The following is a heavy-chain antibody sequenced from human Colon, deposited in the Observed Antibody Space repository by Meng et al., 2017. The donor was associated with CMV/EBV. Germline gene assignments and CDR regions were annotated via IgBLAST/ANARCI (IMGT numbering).Heavy chain of an antibody. J-gene: IGHJ1*01. V-gene: IGHV1-69*01. Sequence: YAVNWVRQTPRQGLEWVGGIVPSFAILRYAQRFQGRVSITPDESASNIDLELSSLRSDDTAVYYCASVERGYCSSNSCYNRYLHHWGQGTLVTVSS. CDR2: IVPSFAIL. D-gene: IGHD2-2*01. CDR3: ASVERGYCSSNSCYNRYLHH. CDR1: YA.